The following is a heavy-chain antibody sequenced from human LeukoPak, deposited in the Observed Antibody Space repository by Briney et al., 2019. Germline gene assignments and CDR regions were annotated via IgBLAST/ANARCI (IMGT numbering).Heavy chain of an antibody. D-gene: IGHD1-26*01. CDR2: IYYSGST. V-gene: IGHV4-59*01. Sequence: SETLSLTCTVSGGSISSYYWSWIRQPPGKGLEWIGYIYYSGSTNCNPSLKSRVTISVDTSKNQFSLKLSSVTAADTAVYYCARVGFAFQIDYWGQGTLVTVSS. CDR3: ARVGFAFQIDY. CDR1: GGSISSYY. J-gene: IGHJ4*02.